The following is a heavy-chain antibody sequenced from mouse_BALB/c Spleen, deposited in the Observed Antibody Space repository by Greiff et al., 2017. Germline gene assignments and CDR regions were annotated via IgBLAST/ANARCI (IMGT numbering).Heavy chain of an antibody. CDR3: ARDSGGSFDV. J-gene: IGHJ1*01. Sequence: EVKLVESGGGLVQPGGSLRLSCATSGFTFTDYYMSWVRQPPGKALEWLGFIRNKANGYTTEYSASVKGRFTISRDNSQRILYLQMNTLRAEDSATYYCARDSGGSFDVWGAGTTVTVSS. CDR1: GFTFTDYY. CDR2: IRNKANGYTT. V-gene: IGHV7-3*02.